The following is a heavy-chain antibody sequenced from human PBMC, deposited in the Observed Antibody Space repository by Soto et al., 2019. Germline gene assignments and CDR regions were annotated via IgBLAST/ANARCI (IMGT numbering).Heavy chain of an antibody. V-gene: IGHV4-59*01. CDR1: GGSISKYY. Sequence: ETLSLTCTVSGGSISKYYWSWSRQPPGKGLEWIGYISYSRSTTYNPSLKSRVSMSVDTSKNQFSLRLISVTAADTAKYFCAREGNLGRWLQPLDFWGQGTLVTVSS. CDR3: AREGNLGRWLQPLDF. J-gene: IGHJ4*02. CDR2: ISYSRST. D-gene: IGHD5-12*01.